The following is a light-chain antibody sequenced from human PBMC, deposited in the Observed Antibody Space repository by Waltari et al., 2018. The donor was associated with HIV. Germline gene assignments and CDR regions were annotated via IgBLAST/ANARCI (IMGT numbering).Light chain of an antibody. Sequence: EIVFTQSPGTLSLSPGDTPTLSCRASQSVTRNFLAWYQQKRGQAPRLLIYDASTRATGIPDRFSGGGSGTDFTLTISRLEPEDFAVYYCLQYGSSWYTFGQGTNLDI. CDR2: DAS. J-gene: IGKJ2*01. CDR1: QSVTRNF. V-gene: IGKV3-20*01. CDR3: LQYGSSWYT.